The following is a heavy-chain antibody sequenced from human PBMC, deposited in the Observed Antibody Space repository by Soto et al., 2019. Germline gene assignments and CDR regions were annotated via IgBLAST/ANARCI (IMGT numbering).Heavy chain of an antibody. CDR1: GGTFSSYA. CDR2: IIPIFGTA. CDR3: ASSRNYYDSSGYSTPFDY. J-gene: IGHJ4*02. D-gene: IGHD3-22*01. Sequence: SVKVSCEASGGTFSSYAISWVRQAPGQGLEWMGGIIPIFGTANYAQKFQGRVTITADESTSTAYMELSSLRSEDTAVYYCASSRNYYDSSGYSTPFDYWGQGTLVTVSS. V-gene: IGHV1-69*13.